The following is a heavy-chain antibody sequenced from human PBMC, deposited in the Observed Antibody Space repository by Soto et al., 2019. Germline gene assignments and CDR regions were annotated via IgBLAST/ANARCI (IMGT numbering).Heavy chain of an antibody. J-gene: IGHJ4*02. Sequence: QVQLVESGGGVVQPGRSLRLSCAASGFAFSAYGMHWVRQAPGKGLEWVAMIYYDGSNKYYADSVKGRFTISRDNSKNNLYLQISSLRAEDTALYYCARVGGTVTSDFWGQGTLVTVSS. V-gene: IGHV3-33*01. D-gene: IGHD4-17*01. CDR3: ARVGGTVTSDF. CDR1: GFAFSAYG. CDR2: IYYDGSNK.